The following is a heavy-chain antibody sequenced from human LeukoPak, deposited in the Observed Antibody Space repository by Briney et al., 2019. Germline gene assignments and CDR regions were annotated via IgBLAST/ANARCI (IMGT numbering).Heavy chain of an antibody. V-gene: IGHV4-39*01. Sequence: PSETLSLTCTVSGGSISSSSYYWGWIRQPPGKGLEWIGSIYYSGSTYYNPSLKSQVTISVDTSKNQFSLKLSSVTAADTAVYYCASGNPTSDAFDIWGQGTMVTVSS. CDR3: ASGNPTSDAFDI. CDR2: IYYSGST. CDR1: GGSISSSSYY. J-gene: IGHJ3*02. D-gene: IGHD1-14*01.